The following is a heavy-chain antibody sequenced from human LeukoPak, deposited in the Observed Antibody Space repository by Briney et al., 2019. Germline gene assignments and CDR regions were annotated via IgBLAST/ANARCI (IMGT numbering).Heavy chain of an antibody. V-gene: IGHV3-30*03. J-gene: IGHJ4*02. Sequence: GGSLRLSCAASRFTFSIFGMHWVRQAPGKGLEWIAVISSDGTNKYYADSVRGRFTISRDNSNDTLYLQMSSLRIEDTAIYYCRAATRYLDYYYDYWGQGTLVTVSS. D-gene: IGHD3-22*01. CDR2: ISSDGTNK. CDR3: RAATRYLDYYYDY. CDR1: RFTFSIFG.